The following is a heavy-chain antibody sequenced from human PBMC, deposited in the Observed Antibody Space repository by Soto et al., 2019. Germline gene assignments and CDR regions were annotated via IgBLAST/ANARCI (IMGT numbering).Heavy chain of an antibody. D-gene: IGHD3-10*01. CDR1: RFTFSTYG. J-gene: IGHJ4*02. Sequence: PGGSLRLSCAPSRFTFSTYGMHWVRQAPGKGLEWVAVIWYDGSNQYYADSVKGRFTISRDNSKNMLYLQMNSLRAEDTAVYYCARDLGAFNYGSAYFDYWGQGTPVTVSS. V-gene: IGHV3-33*01. CDR3: ARDLGAFNYGSAYFDY. CDR2: IWYDGSNQ.